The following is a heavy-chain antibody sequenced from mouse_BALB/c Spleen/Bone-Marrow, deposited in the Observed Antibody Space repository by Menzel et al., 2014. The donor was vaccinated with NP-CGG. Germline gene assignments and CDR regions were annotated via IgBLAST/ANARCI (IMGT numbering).Heavy chain of an antibody. D-gene: IGHD2-1*01. CDR2: IYYSGTI. J-gene: IGHJ2*01. CDR1: GISITTGNYR. V-gene: IGHV3-5*02. Sequence: EVQLQQSGPGLVKPSQTVSLTCTVTGISITTGNYRWSWIRQFPGNKLEWIGYIYYSGTITYNPSLTSRTTITRDTSKNQFFLEMNSLTAEDTATYYCARYYCNYFDYWGQGTTLTVSS. CDR3: ARYYCNYFDY.